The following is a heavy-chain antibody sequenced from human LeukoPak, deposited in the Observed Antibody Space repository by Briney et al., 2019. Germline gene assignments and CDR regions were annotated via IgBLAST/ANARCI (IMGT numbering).Heavy chain of an antibody. CDR3: ARESPYSSSWSGYFDY. J-gene: IGHJ4*02. D-gene: IGHD6-13*01. V-gene: IGHV3-33*01. CDR2: IWYDGSNK. Sequence: GRSLRLSCAASGFSFSSYGMHWVRQAPGKGLEWVAVIWYDGSNKYYADSVKGRFTISRDNSKNTLYLQMNSLRAEDTAVYYCARESPYSSSWSGYFDYWGQGTLVTVSS. CDR1: GFSFSSYG.